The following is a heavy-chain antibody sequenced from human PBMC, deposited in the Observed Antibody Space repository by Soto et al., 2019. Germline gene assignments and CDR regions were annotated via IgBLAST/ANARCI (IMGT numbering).Heavy chain of an antibody. CDR2: VYYNGHT. V-gene: IGHV4-59*08. CDR1: GGSISTYY. Sequence: SETLSLTCTVSGGSISTYYWSWIRQPPGKGLEWIGYVYYNGHTDYNPSLRSRVTISVDTSKNQFSLKLTSVTAADTAVYYCARVQSADSDRAFDSWGQGTLVTVSS. D-gene: IGHD3-22*01. CDR3: ARVQSADSDRAFDS. J-gene: IGHJ4*02.